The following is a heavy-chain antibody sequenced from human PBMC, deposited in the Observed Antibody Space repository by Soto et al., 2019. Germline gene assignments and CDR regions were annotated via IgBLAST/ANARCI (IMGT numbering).Heavy chain of an antibody. J-gene: IGHJ6*04. Sequence: QVQLVQSGAEVKKPGSSVKVSCKASGGTFSSYAFSWVRQAPGQGLEWMGGIMPMYGIGNYAEKFQGRVTITADESTSTAYMEMISLRSEDTAIFYCARSFRTQDFHTMHVWGEGTTVTVST. CDR1: GGTFSSYA. V-gene: IGHV1-69*01. CDR2: IMPMYGIG. CDR3: ARSFRTQDFHTMHV.